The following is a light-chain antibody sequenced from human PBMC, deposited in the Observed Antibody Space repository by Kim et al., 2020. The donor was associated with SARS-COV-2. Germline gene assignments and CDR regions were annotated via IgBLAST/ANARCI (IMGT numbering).Light chain of an antibody. CDR2: DVS. J-gene: IGLJ3*02. CDR1: SSDVGAYKY. CDR3: SSYTSTRTLV. V-gene: IGLV2-14*03. Sequence: QSALTQHASVSGSPGQSITISCTGTSSDVGAYKYVSWYQQHPGKAPKLMIYDVSNRPSGVSNRFSGSKSGNTASLTISGLQAEDEADYYCSSYTSTRTLVFGGGTKLTVL.